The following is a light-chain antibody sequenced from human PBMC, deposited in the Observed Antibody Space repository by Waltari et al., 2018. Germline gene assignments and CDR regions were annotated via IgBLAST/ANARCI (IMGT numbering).Light chain of an antibody. CDR3: CSYAGSYTYVV. V-gene: IGLV2-11*01. Sequence: QSALTQPRSVSGSPGQSVTISCTGTSSDVGGYNYVSWYQQHPGKAPKITIYDVSKRPSGVPDRVSGSKSGNTASLTISGLQAEDEADYYCCSYAGSYTYVVFGGGTKLTVL. CDR1: SSDVGGYNY. J-gene: IGLJ2*01. CDR2: DVS.